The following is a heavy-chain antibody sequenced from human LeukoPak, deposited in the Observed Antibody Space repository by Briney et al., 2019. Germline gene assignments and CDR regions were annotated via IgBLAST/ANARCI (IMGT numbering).Heavy chain of an antibody. CDR3: AKAVVDTAMVTAFDI. V-gene: IGHV3-33*03. Sequence: PGGSLRLSCAASGFTFSSYGMHWVRQAPGKGLEWVAVIWYDGSNKYYADSVKGRFTISRDNAKNSLYLQMNSLRAEDTALYYCAKAVVDTAMVTAFDIWGQGTMVTVSS. CDR1: GFTFSSYG. D-gene: IGHD5-18*01. J-gene: IGHJ3*02. CDR2: IWYDGSNK.